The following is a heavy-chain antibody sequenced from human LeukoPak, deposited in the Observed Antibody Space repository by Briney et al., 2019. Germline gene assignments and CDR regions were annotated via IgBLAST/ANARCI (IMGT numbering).Heavy chain of an antibody. J-gene: IGHJ4*02. CDR1: GFTYSNAW. V-gene: IGHV3-15*01. D-gene: IGHD3-10*01. CDR2: IKSNTDGGTT. CDR3: TTDHYYGSGSYVPPDNHLGQY. Sequence: PGGSLRLSCAASGFTYSNAWMSWVRQAPGKGLEWVGRIKSNTDGGTTDYAAPVKGRFTISRDDSKNTLYLQMNSLKTEDTAVYYCTTDHYYGSGSYVPPDNHLGQYWGQGTLVTVSS.